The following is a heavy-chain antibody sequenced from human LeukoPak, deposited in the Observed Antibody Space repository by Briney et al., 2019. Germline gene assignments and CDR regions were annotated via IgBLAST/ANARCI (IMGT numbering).Heavy chain of an antibody. J-gene: IGHJ3*02. CDR2: IRYDGSNK. D-gene: IGHD6-13*01. Sequence: GGSLRLSCAASGFTFSSYGMHWVRQAPGKGLEWVAFIRYDGSNKYYADSVKGRFTISRDNSKNTLYLQMNSLRAEDTAVYYCAKDLWQQLVRRPDAFDIWGQGTMVTVSS. CDR1: GFTFSSYG. V-gene: IGHV3-30*02. CDR3: AKDLWQQLVRRPDAFDI.